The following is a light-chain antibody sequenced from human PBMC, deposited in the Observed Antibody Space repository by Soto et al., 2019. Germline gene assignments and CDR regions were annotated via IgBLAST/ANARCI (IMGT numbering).Light chain of an antibody. CDR1: QSVSSY. J-gene: IGKJ3*01. V-gene: IGKV3-11*01. Sequence: EIVLTQSPATLSWSPGERATLSCRASQSVSSYLAWYQQKPGQAPRLLIYDASNRATGIPARFSGSGSGTDVTLTISSLEPEDFAVYYCQQRSNWRGTFGPGTKVDIK. CDR3: QQRSNWRGT. CDR2: DAS.